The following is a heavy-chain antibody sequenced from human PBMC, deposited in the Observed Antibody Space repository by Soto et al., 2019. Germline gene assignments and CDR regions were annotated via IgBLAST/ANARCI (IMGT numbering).Heavy chain of an antibody. V-gene: IGHV4-39*01. J-gene: IGHJ6*03. CDR1: GGSISSSSYY. Sequence: SETPSLTCTVSGGSISSSSYYWGWIRQPPGKGLEWIGSIYYSGSTYYNPSLKSRVTISVDTSKNQFSLKLSSVTAADTAVYYCVRHRHNTIFGVVPIGQYYYYYYMDVWGKGTTVTVSS. CDR3: VRHRHNTIFGVVPIGQYYYYYYMDV. CDR2: IYYSGST. D-gene: IGHD3-3*01.